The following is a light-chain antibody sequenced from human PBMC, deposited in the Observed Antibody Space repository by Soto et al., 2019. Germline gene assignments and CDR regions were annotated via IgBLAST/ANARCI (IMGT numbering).Light chain of an antibody. CDR1: SSDIGGYKY. J-gene: IGLJ2*01. CDR2: EVS. V-gene: IGLV2-14*01. Sequence: QSALTQPASVSGSPGQSITISCTGTSSDIGGYKYVSWYQQHPGKAPKLMISEVSSRPSGVSNRFSGSKSGNTASLTISGLQAAAEATYYCSSYTSSGTFVVFGGGTKVTVL. CDR3: SSYTSSGTFVV.